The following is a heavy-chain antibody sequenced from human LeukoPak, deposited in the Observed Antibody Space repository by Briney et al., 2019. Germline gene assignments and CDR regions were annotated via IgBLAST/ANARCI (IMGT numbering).Heavy chain of an antibody. CDR1: GFTFSNYA. V-gene: IGHV3-23*01. D-gene: IGHD3-10*01. CDR2: IRRNGTST. CDR3: AKSAGSGKFGPFDV. J-gene: IGHJ3*01. Sequence: GGSLRLSCAASGFTFSNYAMSWVRQAPGKGLEWVSDIRRNGTSTYYAGSVKGRFTISRDNSKNTLYLQMNSLRAEDTAVYYCAKSAGSGKFGPFDVWGQGTMVTVSS.